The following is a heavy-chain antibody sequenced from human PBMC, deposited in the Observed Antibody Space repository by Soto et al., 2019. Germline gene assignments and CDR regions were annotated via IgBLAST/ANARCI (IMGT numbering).Heavy chain of an antibody. CDR2: IYPGDSDT. CDR1: GYSFTSYW. V-gene: IGHV5-51*01. Sequence: PGESLKISCKGSGYSFTSYWIGWVRQMPGKGLEWMGIIYPGDSDTRYSPSFQGQVTISADKSISTAYLQWSSLKASDTAMYYCARHFSLARQQLARGYNWFDPWGQGTLVTVSS. J-gene: IGHJ5*02. D-gene: IGHD6-13*01. CDR3: ARHFSLARQQLARGYNWFDP.